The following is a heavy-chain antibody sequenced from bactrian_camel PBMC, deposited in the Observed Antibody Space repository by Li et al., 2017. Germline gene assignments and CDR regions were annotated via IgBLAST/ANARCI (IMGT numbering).Heavy chain of an antibody. D-gene: IGHD3*01. J-gene: IGHJ4*01. CDR2: IESDGST. V-gene: IGHV3S9*01. Sequence: VPLVDSWGGLVQPGGSLRLSCVASGDTIGRYCMGWFRQIPDKEREGVAGIESDGSTSYADSVKGRFTISQDKDKNTLYLQMNSLKPEDTAMYYCASDGPPFDCNPGSWFYPAGQGTQVTVS. CDR1: GDTIGRYC.